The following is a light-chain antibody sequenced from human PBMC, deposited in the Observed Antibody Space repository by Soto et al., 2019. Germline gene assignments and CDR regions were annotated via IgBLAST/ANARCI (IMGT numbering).Light chain of an antibody. V-gene: IGKV1-33*01. CDR3: QHYDSLPPT. Sequence: DIQMTQSPSTLSASVGDRVTISCRASQSISSYLNWYQQKPGKAPKLLIYDASNLETGVPSRFSGSRTGKDFTFTISSLQPEDIAAYYCQHYDSLPPTFGGGTKVDI. CDR2: DAS. CDR1: QSISSY. J-gene: IGKJ4*01.